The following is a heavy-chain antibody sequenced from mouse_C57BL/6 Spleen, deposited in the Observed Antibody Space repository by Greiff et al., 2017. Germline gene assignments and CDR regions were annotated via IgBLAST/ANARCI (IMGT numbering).Heavy chain of an antibody. V-gene: IGHV1-54*01. Sequence: VQLVESGAELVRPGTSVKVSCKASGYAFTNYLIEWVKQRPGQGLEWIGVINPGSGGTNYNEKFKGKATLTADKSSSTAYMQLSSLTSEDSAVYFCARREYYGSSYVGYFDVWGTGTTVTVSS. CDR3: ARREYYGSSYVGYFDV. D-gene: IGHD1-1*01. CDR1: GYAFTNYL. J-gene: IGHJ1*03. CDR2: INPGSGGT.